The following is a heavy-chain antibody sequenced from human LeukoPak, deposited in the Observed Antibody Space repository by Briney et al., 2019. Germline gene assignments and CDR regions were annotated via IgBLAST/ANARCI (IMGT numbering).Heavy chain of an antibody. J-gene: IGHJ6*03. Sequence: ASVKVSCKASVYTCTSYYIHWVRQAPGQGLEWMGLIHPSGGSTNYAQKFQGRVTMTRDTSTSTVYMELSSLRSEDTAVYYCARGPSITMVRGGQWYYYMDVWGKGTTVTISS. V-gene: IGHV1-46*01. CDR2: IHPSGGST. CDR1: VYTCTSYY. CDR3: ARGPSITMVRGGQWYYYMDV. D-gene: IGHD3-10*01.